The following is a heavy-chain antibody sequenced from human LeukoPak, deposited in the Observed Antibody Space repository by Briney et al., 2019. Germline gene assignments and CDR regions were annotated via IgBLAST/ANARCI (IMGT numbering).Heavy chain of an antibody. CDR2: IIPIFGTA. J-gene: IGHJ4*02. V-gene: IGHV1-69*06. CDR1: GGTFSSYA. Sequence: GASVKVSCKATGGTFSSYAISWVRQAPGQGLEWMGGIIPIFGTANYAQKFQGRVTITADKSTSTAYMELSSLRSEDTAVYYCARTGGKYYYDSSGYYEDYWGQGTLVTVSS. D-gene: IGHD3-22*01. CDR3: ARTGGKYYYDSSGYYEDY.